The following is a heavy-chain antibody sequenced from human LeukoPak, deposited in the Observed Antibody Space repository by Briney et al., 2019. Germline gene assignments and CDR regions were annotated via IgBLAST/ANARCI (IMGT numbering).Heavy chain of an antibody. D-gene: IGHD3-3*01. J-gene: IGHJ4*02. CDR2: INPNRGGT. V-gene: IGHV1-2*02. CDR1: GYTFTGYY. Sequence: GASVKVSCKASGYTFTGYYMHWVRQAPGQGLEWMGWINPNRGGTNYAQKFQGRVTMTRDTSISTAYMELSRLRSDDTAVYYCARGPNYYDFWSGYLNWGQGTLVTVSS. CDR3: ARGPNYYDFWSGYLN.